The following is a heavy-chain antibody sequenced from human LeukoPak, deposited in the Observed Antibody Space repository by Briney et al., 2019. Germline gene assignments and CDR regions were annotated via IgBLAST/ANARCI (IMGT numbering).Heavy chain of an antibody. J-gene: IGHJ4*02. Sequence: ASVKASCKASGYTFTSYGISWVRQAPGQGLEWMGWISAYNGNPNYAQKLQGRVTMTTDTSTSTAYMGLRSLRSDDTAVYYCARPSVAATHYFDYWGQGTLVTVSS. CDR1: GYTFTSYG. CDR2: ISAYNGNP. V-gene: IGHV1-18*04. CDR3: ARPSVAATHYFDY. D-gene: IGHD2-15*01.